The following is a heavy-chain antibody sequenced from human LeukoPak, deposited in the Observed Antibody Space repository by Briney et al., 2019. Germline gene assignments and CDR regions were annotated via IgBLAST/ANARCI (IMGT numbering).Heavy chain of an antibody. CDR2: IRSKGDGGTI. V-gene: IGHV3-15*01. CDR3: ATDVPSPLAQIDY. CDR1: GFTFTDAW. Sequence: GSSLRLSCAASGFTFTDAWMSWVRQAPGKGLEWVGRIRSKGDGGTIDYAAHVKDRFTISRDDSKSTLYLQMDSLKSDDTGVYYCATDVPSPLAQIDYWGQGTVVTVSS. J-gene: IGHJ4*02.